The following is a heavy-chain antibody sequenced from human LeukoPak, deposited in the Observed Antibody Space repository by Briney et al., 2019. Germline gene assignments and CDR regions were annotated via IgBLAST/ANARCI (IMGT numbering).Heavy chain of an antibody. J-gene: IGHJ6*03. CDR1: GFTLSSYW. CDR3: ARQRWDDFWSGDWGGAYYMDV. Sequence: GGSLRLSCAASGFTLSSYWMSWVRQAPGKGLEWVANIKQDGSEKYYVDSVKGRFTISRDNARNSLYLQMNSLRAEDTAVYYCARQRWDDFWSGDWGGAYYMDVWGKGTAVTVSS. D-gene: IGHD3-3*01. CDR2: IKQDGSEK. V-gene: IGHV3-7*01.